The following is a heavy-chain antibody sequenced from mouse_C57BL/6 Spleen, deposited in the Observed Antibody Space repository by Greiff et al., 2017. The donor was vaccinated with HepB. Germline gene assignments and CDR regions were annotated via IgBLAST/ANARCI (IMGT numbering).Heavy chain of an antibody. CDR3: AEEWRTSTTSGDY. CDR2: INPNYGTT. J-gene: IGHJ4*01. V-gene: IGHV1-39*01. D-gene: IGHD2-14*01. CDR1: GYSFTDYN. Sequence: EVQLQQSGPELVKPGASVKISCKASGYSFTDYNMNWVKQSNGKSLEWIGVINPNYGTTSYNQKFKGKATLTVDQSSSTAYMQLNRLTSEDSAVYYYAEEWRTSTTSGDYWGQGTSVTVSS.